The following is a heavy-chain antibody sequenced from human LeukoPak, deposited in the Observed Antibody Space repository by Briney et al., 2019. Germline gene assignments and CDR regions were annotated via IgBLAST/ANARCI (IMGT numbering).Heavy chain of an antibody. CDR3: ARSSRTNYYYGMDV. Sequence: SETLSLTYTVSGGSISNYCYNWIRQPPGRGLEWIGDIYYSGSANYNPSLKSRVTISVDTSKNQFSLKVSSVTAADTAVYYCARSSRTNYYYGMDVWGQGTTVTVSS. CDR2: IYYSGSA. D-gene: IGHD1-14*01. V-gene: IGHV4-59*01. CDR1: GGSISNYC. J-gene: IGHJ6*02.